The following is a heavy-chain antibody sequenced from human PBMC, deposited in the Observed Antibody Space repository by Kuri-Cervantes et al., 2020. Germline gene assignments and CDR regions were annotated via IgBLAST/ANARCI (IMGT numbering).Heavy chain of an antibody. CDR1: GFTFRNYG. J-gene: IGHJ4*02. CDR3: ASARFSKGGYYFDY. D-gene: IGHD3-16*01. V-gene: IGHV3-33*01. Sequence: GGSLRLSCAASGFTFRNYGMHWVRQAPGKGLEWVAIIWYDGSNPDYADSVRGRFTISRDNSKNTLYLQMNSLRDEDTATYHCASARFSKGGYYFDYWGQGTLVTVSS. CDR2: IWYDGSNP.